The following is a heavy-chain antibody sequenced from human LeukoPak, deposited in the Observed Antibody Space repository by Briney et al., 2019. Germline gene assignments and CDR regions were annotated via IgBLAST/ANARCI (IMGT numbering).Heavy chain of an antibody. CDR1: GFTFSDYY. Sequence: PGGSLRLSCAASGFTFSDYYMSWIRQAPGKGLEWVSYISSSGSTIYYADSVKGRFTISRDNAKNSLYLQMNSLRAEDTAVYYCARETLYSSSWYCDYWGQGTLVTVSS. CDR3: ARETLYSSSWYCDY. D-gene: IGHD6-13*01. CDR2: ISSSGSTI. V-gene: IGHV3-11*04. J-gene: IGHJ4*02.